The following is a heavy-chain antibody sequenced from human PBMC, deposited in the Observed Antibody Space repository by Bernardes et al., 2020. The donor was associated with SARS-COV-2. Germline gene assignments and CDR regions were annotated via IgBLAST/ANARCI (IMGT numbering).Heavy chain of an antibody. Sequence: GGSLRLSCAASGFTFSSYWMHWVRQAPGKGLVWVSRINSDGSSTSYADSVKGRFTISRDNAKNTLYLQMNSLRAEDTAVYYCAMIAARGSNWFDPWGQGTLVTVSS. CDR1: GFTFSSYW. CDR3: AMIAARGSNWFDP. J-gene: IGHJ5*02. D-gene: IGHD6-13*01. CDR2: INSDGSST. V-gene: IGHV3-74*01.